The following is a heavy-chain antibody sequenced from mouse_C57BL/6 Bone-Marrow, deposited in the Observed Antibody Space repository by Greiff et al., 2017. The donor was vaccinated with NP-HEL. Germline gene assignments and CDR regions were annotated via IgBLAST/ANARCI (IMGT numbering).Heavy chain of an antibody. CDR3: ARRVSTVVERYAMEY. Sequence: VKLMESGPELVKPGASVKISCKASGYAFSSSWMNWVKQRPGKGLEWIGRIYPGDGDTYYNGKFKGKATLTADKSSSTAYMRLSTLTSEDSAVYFCARRVSTVVERYAMEYWGQGTSVTVSS. D-gene: IGHD1-1*01. CDR2: IYPGDGDT. J-gene: IGHJ4*01. CDR1: GYAFSSSW. V-gene: IGHV1-82*01.